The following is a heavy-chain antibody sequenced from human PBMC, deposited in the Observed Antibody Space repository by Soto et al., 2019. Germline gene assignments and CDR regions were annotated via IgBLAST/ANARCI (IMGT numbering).Heavy chain of an antibody. CDR3: ARGDRGGFDL. V-gene: IGHV3-74*01. D-gene: IGHD3-10*01. CDR2: VHSDGTTT. J-gene: IGHJ3*01. Sequence: EVQLVESGGGLVQPGDSLRLSCAASGFTFDYYWMHWVRQAPGKGLVWVSRVHSDGTTTTYADSVKGRFTISRDNARNTVCLQMSSLRAEDTAIYYCARGDRGGFDLGGHGTWVTVSS. CDR1: GFTFDYYW.